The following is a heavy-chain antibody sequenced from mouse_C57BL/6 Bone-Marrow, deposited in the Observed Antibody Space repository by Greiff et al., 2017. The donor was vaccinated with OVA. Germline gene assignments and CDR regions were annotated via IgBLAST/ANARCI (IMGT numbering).Heavy chain of an antibody. CDR3: ARDLYGYVAWFAY. V-gene: IGHV5-4*01. CDR2: ISDGGSYT. J-gene: IGHJ3*01. Sequence: EVMLVESGGGLVKPGGSLKLSCAASGFTFSSYAMSWVRQTPEKRLEWVATISDGGSYTYYPDNVKGRFTISRDNAKNNLYLQMSHLKSEDTAMYYCARDLYGYVAWFAYWGQGTLVTVSA. D-gene: IGHD2-2*01. CDR1: GFTFSSYA.